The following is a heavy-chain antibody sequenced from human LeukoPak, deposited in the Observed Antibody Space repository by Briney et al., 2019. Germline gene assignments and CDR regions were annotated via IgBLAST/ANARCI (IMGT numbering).Heavy chain of an antibody. V-gene: IGHV3-23*01. CDR1: GFTFSSYA. CDR2: ISGSGGSI. Sequence: GGSLRLSCAVSGFTFSSYAMSWVRQAPGKGLEWVSTISGSGGSIYYADSVKGRFTISRDNSKNTLYLQMNSLRAEDTAVYYCAKCPGTTGYSTFDYWGQGTLVTVSS. J-gene: IGHJ4*02. CDR3: AKCPGTTGYSTFDY. D-gene: IGHD3-9*01.